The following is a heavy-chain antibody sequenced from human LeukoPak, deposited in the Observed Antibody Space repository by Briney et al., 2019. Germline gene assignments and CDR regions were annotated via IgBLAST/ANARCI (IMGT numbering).Heavy chain of an antibody. D-gene: IGHD2-2*01. Sequence: PGGSLRLSCAASGFTFSSYAMSWVRQAPGKGLEWVSAISGGGGSTYYADSVKGRFTISRDNSKNTLYLQMNSLRAEDTAVYYCASPPGGIVVVPAAPDYWGQGTLVTVSS. CDR2: ISGGGGST. J-gene: IGHJ4*02. V-gene: IGHV3-23*01. CDR3: ASPPGGIVVVPAAPDY. CDR1: GFTFSSYA.